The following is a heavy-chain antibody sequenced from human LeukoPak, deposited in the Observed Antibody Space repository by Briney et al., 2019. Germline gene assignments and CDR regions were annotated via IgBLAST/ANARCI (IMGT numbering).Heavy chain of an antibody. J-gene: IGHJ4*02. Sequence: PGGSLRLSCAASGFTFSSYGMHWVRQAPGKGLEWVAVISYDGSNKYYADSVKGRFTISRENSRNTLYLQMNSLRADDTAVYYCAKAWYQFDYWGQGTLVTVSS. D-gene: IGHD2-15*01. CDR3: AKAWYQFDY. V-gene: IGHV3-30*18. CDR1: GFTFSSYG. CDR2: ISYDGSNK.